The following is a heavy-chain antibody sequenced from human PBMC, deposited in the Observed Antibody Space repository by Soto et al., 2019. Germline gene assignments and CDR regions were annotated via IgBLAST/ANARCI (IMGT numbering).Heavy chain of an antibody. J-gene: IGHJ6*02. CDR2: ISYDGSNK. Sequence: PGGSLRLSCAASGFTFSSYAMHWVRQAPGKGLEWVAVISYDGSNKYYADSVKGRFTISRDNSKNTLYLQMNSLRAEDTAVYYCARDGRWEQQLVRAYYYYGMGVWGQGTTVTVSS. CDR1: GFTFSSYA. V-gene: IGHV3-30-3*01. CDR3: ARDGRWEQQLVRAYYYYGMGV. D-gene: IGHD6-13*01.